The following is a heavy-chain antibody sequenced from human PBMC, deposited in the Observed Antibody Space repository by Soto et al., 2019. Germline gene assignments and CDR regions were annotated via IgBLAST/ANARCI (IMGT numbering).Heavy chain of an antibody. J-gene: IGHJ6*02. CDR1: GFTFSSYA. Sequence: GGSLRLSCAASGFTFSSYAMHWVRQAPGKGLEWVAVISYDGSNKYYADSVKGRFTISRDNSKNTLYLQMNSLRAEDTAVYYCARDTFGAAAGTIGFNKKTYGMDVWGQGTTVTVSS. CDR2: ISYDGSNK. V-gene: IGHV3-30-3*01. D-gene: IGHD6-13*01. CDR3: ARDTFGAAAGTIGFNKKTYGMDV.